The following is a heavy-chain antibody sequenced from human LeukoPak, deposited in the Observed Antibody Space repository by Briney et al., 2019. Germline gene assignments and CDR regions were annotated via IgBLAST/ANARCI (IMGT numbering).Heavy chain of an antibody. D-gene: IGHD3-22*01. J-gene: IGHJ4*02. V-gene: IGHV3-21*01. CDR1: GFTFSSYS. Sequence: GGSLRLSCAASGFTFSSYSVNWVRQAPGKGLEWVSSISSSSSYIYYADSVKGRFTISRDNAKNSLYLQMNSLRAEDTAVYYCAREGPYYYDSSGYYPFDYWGQGALVTVSS. CDR2: ISSSSSYI. CDR3: AREGPYYYDSSGYYPFDY.